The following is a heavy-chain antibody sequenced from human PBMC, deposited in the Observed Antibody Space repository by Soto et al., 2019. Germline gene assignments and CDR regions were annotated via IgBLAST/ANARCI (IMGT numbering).Heavy chain of an antibody. Sequence: PGGSLRLSRAASGFTFSSYSMNWVRQAPGKGLEWVSSISSSSSYIYYADSVKGRFTISRDNAKNSLYLQMNSLRAEDTAVYYCARDLAARPEWRCDYWGQGTLVTVSS. CDR3: ARDLAARPEWRCDY. CDR1: GFTFSSYS. CDR2: ISSSSSYI. D-gene: IGHD6-6*01. V-gene: IGHV3-21*01. J-gene: IGHJ4*02.